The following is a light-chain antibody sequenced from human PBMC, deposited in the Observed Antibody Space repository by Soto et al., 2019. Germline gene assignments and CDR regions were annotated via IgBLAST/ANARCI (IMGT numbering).Light chain of an antibody. J-gene: IGLJ1*01. CDR3: CSYAGSSIFYV. CDR2: EVS. Sequence: QSVLTQPASVSGSPGQSSTISCTRTSSDVGSYNLVSWYQQHPGKAPKLMIYEVSKRPSGVSNRFSGSKSGNTASLTISGFQAEDEADYYCCSYAGSSIFYVFGTGTKVTVL. V-gene: IGLV2-23*02. CDR1: SSDVGSYNL.